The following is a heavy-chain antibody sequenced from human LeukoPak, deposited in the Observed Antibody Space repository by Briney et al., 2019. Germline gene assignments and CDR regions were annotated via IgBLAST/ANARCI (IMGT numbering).Heavy chain of an antibody. J-gene: IGHJ3*01. CDR2: ISGGGCYI. V-gene: IGHV3-21*01. D-gene: IGHD4-17*01. CDR3: ARGLGDYDAFDV. CDR1: GFTFSSYS. Sequence: GGSLRLSCSVSGFTFSSYSMNWVRQAPGKGLQWVSSISGGGCYIFYADSVEGRFSVSRDNAKNSVFLQMNSLRAEDTAVYYCARGLGDYDAFDVWGHGTRVTVAS.